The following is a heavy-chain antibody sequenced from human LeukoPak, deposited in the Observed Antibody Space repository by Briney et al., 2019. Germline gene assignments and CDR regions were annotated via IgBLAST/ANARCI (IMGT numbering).Heavy chain of an antibody. V-gene: IGHV4-30-4*08. CDR3: ARAASDIVVVPAARAFYFDY. CDR1: GGSISSGDYY. J-gene: IGHJ4*02. D-gene: IGHD2-2*01. CDR2: IYYSGST. Sequence: SQTLSLTCTVSGGSISSGDYYWSWIRQPPGKGLEWIGYIYYSGSTYYNPSLKSRVTISVDTSKNQFSLKLSSVTAADTAVYYCARAASDIVVVPAARAFYFDYWGQGTLVTVSS.